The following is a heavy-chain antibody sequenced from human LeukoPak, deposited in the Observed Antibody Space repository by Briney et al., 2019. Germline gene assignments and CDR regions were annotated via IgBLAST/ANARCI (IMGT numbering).Heavy chain of an antibody. Sequence: KPSETLSLTCAVSGGSISSYYWNWIRQPAGKGLEWIGRIYASGSTNNPSLKSRVTMSLDTSKNQFSLKLSSVTAADTAVYYCAGDIGYSVINWGQGTLVTVSS. CDR1: GGSISSYY. V-gene: IGHV4-4*07. CDR2: IYASGST. J-gene: IGHJ4*02. CDR3: AGDIGYSVIN. D-gene: IGHD5/OR15-5a*01.